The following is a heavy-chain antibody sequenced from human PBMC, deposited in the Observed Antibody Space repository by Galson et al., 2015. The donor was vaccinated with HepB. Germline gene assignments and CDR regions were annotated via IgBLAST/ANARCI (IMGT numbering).Heavy chain of an antibody. J-gene: IGHJ4*02. CDR2: ISYDGSNK. V-gene: IGHV3-30*18. Sequence: SLRLSCAASGFTFSSYGMHWVRQAPGKGLEWVAVISYDGSNKYYADSVKGRFTISRDNSKNTLYLQMNSLRAEDTAVYYCAKEQATYGDYPFDYWGQGTLVTVSS. CDR1: GFTFSSYG. CDR3: AKEQATYGDYPFDY. D-gene: IGHD4-17*01.